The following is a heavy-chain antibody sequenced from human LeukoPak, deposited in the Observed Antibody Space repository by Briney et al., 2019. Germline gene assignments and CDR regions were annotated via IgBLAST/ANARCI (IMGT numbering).Heavy chain of an antibody. CDR1: GGSIRSSSYY. J-gene: IGHJ4*02. Sequence: SETLSLTCTVSGGSIRSSSYYWDWIRQPPGKGLEWIGSIYYSGSTYYNSSLKSRVSISVDTSKNQFSLKLSSVTAADTAVYYCVRLDYSNFFDYWGQGNLVTVSS. D-gene: IGHD4-11*01. V-gene: IGHV4-39*07. CDR3: VRLDYSNFFDY. CDR2: IYYSGST.